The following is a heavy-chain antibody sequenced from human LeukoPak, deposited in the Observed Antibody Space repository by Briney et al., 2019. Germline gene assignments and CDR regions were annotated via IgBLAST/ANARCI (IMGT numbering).Heavy chain of an antibody. CDR2: MFYGGGT. J-gene: IGHJ3*02. Sequence: SETLSLTCTVSGGSVNRGGDYWTWIHQLPGEGLEWIAYMFYGGGTYYNPSLKSRVTISVDTSKNQFSLKLSSVTAADTAVYCCARARSGSYGGRSPDGAFDIWGQGTMVTVSS. CDR3: ARARSGSYGGRSPDGAFDI. V-gene: IGHV4-30-4*08. D-gene: IGHD3-10*01. CDR1: GGSVNRGGDY.